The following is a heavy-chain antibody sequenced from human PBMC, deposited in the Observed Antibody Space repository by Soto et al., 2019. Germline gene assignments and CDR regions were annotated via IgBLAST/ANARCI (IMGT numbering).Heavy chain of an antibody. V-gene: IGHV1-69*01. D-gene: IGHD2-2*01. J-gene: IGHJ6*02. Sequence: QVQLVQSGAEVKKPRSSVKVSCKASGGTFRSYAISWVRQAPGQGLEWMGGIIPIFGTANYAQKFQGRVTITADESTSTAYMELSSLRSEDTAVYYCARGYCSSTSCFSPYYYYGMDVWGQGTTVTVSS. CDR1: GGTFRSYA. CDR2: IIPIFGTA. CDR3: ARGYCSSTSCFSPYYYYGMDV.